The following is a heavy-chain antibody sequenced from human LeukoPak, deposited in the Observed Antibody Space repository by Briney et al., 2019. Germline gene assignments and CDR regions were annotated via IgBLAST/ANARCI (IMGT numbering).Heavy chain of an antibody. V-gene: IGHV3-7*05. CDR2: IKQDGSEK. J-gene: IGHJ4*02. D-gene: IGHD4-23*01. CDR1: GFTFSNYW. Sequence: GGSLRLSCAASGFTFSNYWMTWVRQVPGKGLEWVANIKQDGSEKYCADSVKGRFTVSSDNARKSVYLQLNSLRAEDTAVYYCASGNSADYWGQGTLVTVSS. CDR3: ASGNSADY.